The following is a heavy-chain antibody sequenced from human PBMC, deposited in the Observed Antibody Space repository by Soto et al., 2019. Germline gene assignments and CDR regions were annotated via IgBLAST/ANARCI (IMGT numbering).Heavy chain of an antibody. V-gene: IGHV3-11*05. J-gene: IGHJ3*02. D-gene: IGHD3-22*01. CDR1: GFTFGDYY. CDR2: ISSSSSYT. Sequence: GGSLRLSCAASGFTFGDYYMSWIRQAPGKGLEWVSYISSSSSYTNYADSVKGRFTISRDNAKNSLYLQMNSLRAEDTAVYYCGGDSSGYFYPDVFDIWGQGTMVTVSS. CDR3: GGDSSGYFYPDVFDI.